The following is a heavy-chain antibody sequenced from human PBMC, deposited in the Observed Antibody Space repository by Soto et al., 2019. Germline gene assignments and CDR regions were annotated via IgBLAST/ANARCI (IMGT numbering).Heavy chain of an antibody. V-gene: IGHV4-30-2*01. Sequence: PSETLSLTCAVSGGSISSGGYSWSWIRQPPGKGLEWIGCIYHSGSTYYNPSLKSRVTISVDRSKNQFSLKLSSVTAADTAVYYCARGAAMVVFDFWGQGTLVTVSS. CDR3: ARGAAMVVFDF. D-gene: IGHD5-18*01. CDR1: GGSISSGGYS. J-gene: IGHJ4*02. CDR2: IYHSGST.